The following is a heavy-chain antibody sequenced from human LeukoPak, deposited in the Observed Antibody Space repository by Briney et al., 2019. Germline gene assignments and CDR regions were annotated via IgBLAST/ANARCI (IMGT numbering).Heavy chain of an antibody. CDR2: INHSGST. CDR3: ARDRYSSSWSVFDY. Sequence: SETLSLTCAVYGGSFSGYYWSWIRQPPGKGLEWIGEINHSGSTNYNPSLKSRVTISVDTSKNQFSLKLSSVTAADTAVYYCARDRYSSSWSVFDYWGQGTLVTVSS. D-gene: IGHD6-13*01. V-gene: IGHV4-34*01. CDR1: GGSFSGYY. J-gene: IGHJ4*02.